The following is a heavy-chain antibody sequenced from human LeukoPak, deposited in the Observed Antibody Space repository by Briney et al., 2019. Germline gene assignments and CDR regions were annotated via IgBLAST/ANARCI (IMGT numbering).Heavy chain of an antibody. J-gene: IGHJ3*02. CDR1: GFTFSSYW. CDR2: IKQDGSEK. D-gene: IGHD3-22*01. CDR3: ARAKSSYYYDSSGYARAGAFDI. V-gene: IGHV3-7*01. Sequence: PGGSLRLSCAAYGFTFSSYWISSVRQAPGKGLGWVANIKQDGSEKYYVDSVKGRFNISRDNAKNSLYLQMNSLRAEDTAVYYCARAKSSYYYDSSGYARAGAFDIWGQGTMVTVSS.